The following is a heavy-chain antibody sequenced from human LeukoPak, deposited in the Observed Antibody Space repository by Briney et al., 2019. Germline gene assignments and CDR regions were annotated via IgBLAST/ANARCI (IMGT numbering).Heavy chain of an antibody. V-gene: IGHV4-61*02. J-gene: IGHJ3*02. CDR2: IYTSGST. D-gene: IGHD6-13*01. Sequence: SETLSLTCTVSGGSISSGSYYWSWIRQPAGKGLEWIGRIYTSGSTNYNPSLKSRVTISVDTSKNQFSLKLSSVTAADTAVYYCASHLGGQLVPEGDAFDIWGQGTMVTVSS. CDR3: ASHLGGQLVPEGDAFDI. CDR1: GGSISSGSYY.